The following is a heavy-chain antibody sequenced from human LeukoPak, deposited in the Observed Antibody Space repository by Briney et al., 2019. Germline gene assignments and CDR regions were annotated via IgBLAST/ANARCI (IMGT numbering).Heavy chain of an antibody. CDR2: ISISSSYI. CDR1: GFTFSTYS. CDR3: ARDKGSYFPDY. J-gene: IGHJ4*02. V-gene: IGHV3-21*01. D-gene: IGHD1-26*01. Sequence: GASLRLSCAASGFTFSTYSMNWVRQAPGKGLEWVSSISISSSYIYYADSVKGRFTISRDNAKKSLYMKMNSLRDEATAVYSCARDKGSYFPDYWGQGTLVTVSS.